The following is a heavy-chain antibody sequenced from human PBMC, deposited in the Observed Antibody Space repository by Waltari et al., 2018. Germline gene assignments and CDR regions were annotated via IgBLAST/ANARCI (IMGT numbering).Heavy chain of an antibody. J-gene: IGHJ4*02. D-gene: IGHD6-13*01. Sequence: QVQLQESGPGLVKPSETLSLTCTVSGGSISSHYWSWIRQPPGKGLEWIGYIYYSGSTNYNPSLKSRVTISVDTSKNQFYLKLSSVTAADTAVYYCARTSGGSWSLFDYWGQGTLVTVSS. CDR1: GGSISSHY. CDR3: ARTSGGSWSLFDY. CDR2: IYYSGST. V-gene: IGHV4-59*11.